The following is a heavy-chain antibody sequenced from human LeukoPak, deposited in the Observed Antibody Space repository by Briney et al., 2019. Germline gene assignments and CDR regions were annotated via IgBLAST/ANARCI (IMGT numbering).Heavy chain of an antibody. V-gene: IGHV1-18*01. CDR2: ISAYNGNT. CDR3: ARDWAYYDFWSGHNWFDP. J-gene: IGHJ5*02. D-gene: IGHD3-3*01. Sequence: ASVKVSCKASGYTFTSYGISWVRQAPGQGLEWMGWISAYNGNTNYAQKLQGRVTMTTDTSTSTAYMELRSLGSDDTAVYYCARDWAYYDFWSGHNWFDPWGQGTLVTVSS. CDR1: GYTFTSYG.